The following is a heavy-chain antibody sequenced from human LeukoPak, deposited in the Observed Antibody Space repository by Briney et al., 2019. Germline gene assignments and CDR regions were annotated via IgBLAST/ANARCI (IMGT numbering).Heavy chain of an antibody. CDR3: ASQSGGLRFGFDY. V-gene: IGHV3-53*01. J-gene: IGHJ4*02. D-gene: IGHD5-12*01. CDR2: IYSGGST. CDR1: GFTVSSNY. Sequence: GGSLRLSCGASGFTVSSNYMSGVRQAPGKGLEWVSVIYSGGSTYYADSVKGRFTISRDNSKNTLYLQMNSLRAEDTAVYYCASQSGGLRFGFDYWGQGTLVTVSS.